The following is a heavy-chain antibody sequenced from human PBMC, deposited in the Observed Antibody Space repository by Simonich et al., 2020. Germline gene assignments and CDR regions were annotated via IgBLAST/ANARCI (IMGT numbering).Heavy chain of an antibody. CDR1: GGSISSYY. J-gene: IGHJ5*02. CDR3: ARDRGLGWFDP. CDR2: IYYSGST. D-gene: IGHD5-12*01. Sequence: ESGPGLVKPSETLSLTCTVSGGSISSYYWSWIRQPPGKGLEWIGYIYYSGSTNYNPSLKSRVTISVDPYKNQFSLKLSSVTAADTAVYYCARDRGLGWFDPWGQGTLVTVSS. V-gene: IGHV4-59*12.